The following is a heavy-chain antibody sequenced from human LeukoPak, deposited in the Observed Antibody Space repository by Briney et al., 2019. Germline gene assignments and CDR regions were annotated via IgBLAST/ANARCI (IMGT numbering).Heavy chain of an antibody. CDR2: IHHSGST. D-gene: IGHD2-2*01. V-gene: IGHV4-34*01. Sequence: PSETLSLTCAVYGGSFSGYYWSWIRQTPGKGLEWIGEIHHSGSTNYNPSLKSRVTISVDTSKNLFSLKLTSVTAADTAVYYCARTGEIYCSSTSCYAVNDWFDPWGQGTLVTVSS. CDR1: GGSFSGYY. J-gene: IGHJ5*02. CDR3: ARTGEIYCSSTSCYAVNDWFDP.